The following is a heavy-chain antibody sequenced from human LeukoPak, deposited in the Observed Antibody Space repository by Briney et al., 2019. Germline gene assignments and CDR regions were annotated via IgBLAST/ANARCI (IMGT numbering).Heavy chain of an antibody. CDR3: AAGLGYCSGGSCYTRWFDP. J-gene: IGHJ5*02. CDR2: FDPEDGET. CDR1: GYTLTELS. D-gene: IGHD2-15*01. Sequence: ASMKVSCKVSGYTLTELSMHWVRQAPGKGLEWMGGFDPEDGETIYAQKFQGRVTMTEDTSTDTAYMELSSLRSEDTAVYYCAAGLGYCSGGSCYTRWFDPWGQGTLVTVSS. V-gene: IGHV1-24*01.